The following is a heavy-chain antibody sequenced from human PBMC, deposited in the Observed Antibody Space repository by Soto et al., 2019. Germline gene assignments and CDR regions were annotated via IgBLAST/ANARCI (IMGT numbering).Heavy chain of an antibody. CDR2: LDGSGSHT. CDR1: GFTFSNET. Sequence: EVQLLESGGGFLQPGGSLRLSCAASGFTFSNETMSWVRQAPGRGLEWVSSLDGSGSHTFHADYVKGRFTISRDNSKNTVDLQINSLRAEGTGVYCCVQGRYSSKRGYFDYWGQGTVVSVSS. D-gene: IGHD1-26*01. V-gene: IGHV3-23*01. CDR3: VQGRYSSKRGYFDY. J-gene: IGHJ4*02.